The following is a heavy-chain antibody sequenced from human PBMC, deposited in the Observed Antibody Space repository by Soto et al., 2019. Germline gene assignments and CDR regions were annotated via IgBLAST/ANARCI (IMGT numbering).Heavy chain of an antibody. J-gene: IGHJ6*02. CDR3: ARSVAYSSSWYMVYYYGMDV. CDR1: GFTFSDYY. D-gene: IGHD6-13*01. Sequence: GSLRLSCAASGFTFSDYYMSWIRQAPGKGLEWVSYISSSGSTIYYADSVKGRFTISRDNAKNSLYLQMNSLRAEDTAVYYCARSVAYSSSWYMVYYYGMDVWGQGTTVTVSS. V-gene: IGHV3-11*01. CDR2: ISSSGSTI.